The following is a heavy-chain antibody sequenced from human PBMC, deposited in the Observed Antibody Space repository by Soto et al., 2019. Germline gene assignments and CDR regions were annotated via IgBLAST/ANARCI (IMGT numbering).Heavy chain of an antibody. Sequence: QSGGSLRLSCAASGFTFSSYGMHWVRQAPGKGLEWVAVISYDGSNKYYADSVKGRFTISRDNSKNTLYLQMNSLRAEDTAVYYCAKDQNKSWGEHAFDIWGQGTMAAVSS. D-gene: IGHD3-10*01. CDR3: AKDQNKSWGEHAFDI. CDR1: GFTFSSYG. V-gene: IGHV3-30*18. CDR2: ISYDGSNK. J-gene: IGHJ3*02.